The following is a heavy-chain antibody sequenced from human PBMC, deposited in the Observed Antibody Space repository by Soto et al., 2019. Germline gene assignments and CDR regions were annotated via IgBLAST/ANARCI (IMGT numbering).Heavy chain of an antibody. CDR2: INPNSGGT. CDR1: GYTFTGYY. V-gene: IGHV1-2*04. J-gene: IGHJ6*02. CDR3: ARVGVYYGSGLYGMDV. D-gene: IGHD3-10*01. Sequence: ASVKVSCKASGYTFTGYYMHWVRQAPGQGLEWMGWINPNSGGTNYAQKFQGWVTMTRDTSISTAYMELSRLRSDDTAVYYCARVGVYYGSGLYGMDVWGQGTTVTVSS.